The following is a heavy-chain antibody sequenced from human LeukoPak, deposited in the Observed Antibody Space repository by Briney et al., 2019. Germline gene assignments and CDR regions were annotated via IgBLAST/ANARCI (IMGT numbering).Heavy chain of an antibody. CDR2: ISYDGSNK. J-gene: IGHJ6*03. CDR1: GFTFSSYG. CDR3: AKLYYYDSSGYSLPIPMDV. Sequence: GGSLRLSCAASGFTFSSYGMHWVRQAPGKGLEWVAVISYDGSNKYYADSVKGRFTIPRDNSKNTLYLQMNSLRAEDTAVYYCAKLYYYDSSGYSLPIPMDVWGKGTTVTVSS. D-gene: IGHD3-22*01. V-gene: IGHV3-30*18.